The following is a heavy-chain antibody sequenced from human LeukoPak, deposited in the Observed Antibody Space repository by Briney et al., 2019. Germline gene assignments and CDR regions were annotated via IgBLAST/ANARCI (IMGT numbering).Heavy chain of an antibody. CDR3: ARGISTSGYDWPFDY. V-gene: IGHV4-59*01. CDR1: GGSISSYY. D-gene: IGHD5-12*01. CDR2: IYYSGST. Sequence: PSETLSLTCTVYGGSISSYYRSCVRQPPGKGLEWIGYIYYSGSTNYNPSLKSRVTISVDTSKNQFSLKLSSVTAADTAVYYCARGISTSGYDWPFDYWGQGTLVTVSS. J-gene: IGHJ4*02.